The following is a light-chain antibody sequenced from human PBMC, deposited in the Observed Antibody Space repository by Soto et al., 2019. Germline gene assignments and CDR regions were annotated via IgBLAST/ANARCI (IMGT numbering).Light chain of an antibody. CDR3: QSYDSSLSAVV. CDR2: GNS. Sequence: QSVLTQPPSVSGAPGQRVTIYCTGSSSNIGAGYDVHWYQQLPGTAPKVLIYGNSNRPSGVPDRFSGSKSGTSASLAITGLQAEDEADYYCQSYDSSLSAVVFGGGTKLTVL. J-gene: IGLJ2*01. CDR1: SSNIGAGYD. V-gene: IGLV1-40*01.